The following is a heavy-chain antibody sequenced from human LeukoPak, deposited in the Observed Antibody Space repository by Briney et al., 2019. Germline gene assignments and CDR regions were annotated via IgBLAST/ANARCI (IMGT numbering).Heavy chain of an antibody. CDR3: ARVVVRGVINYYYYYMDV. V-gene: IGHV4-4*07. D-gene: IGHD3-10*01. CDR2: IYTSGST. Sequence: PSETLSLTCTVSGGSISSYYWSWIRQPAGKGLEWIGRIYTSGSTNYNPSLKSRVTISVDKSKNQFSLKLSSVTAADTAVYYCARVVVRGVINYYYYYMDVWSKGATVTVSS. J-gene: IGHJ6*03. CDR1: GGSISSYY.